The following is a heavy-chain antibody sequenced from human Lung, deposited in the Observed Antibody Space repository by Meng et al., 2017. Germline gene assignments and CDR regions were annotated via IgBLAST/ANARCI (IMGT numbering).Heavy chain of an antibody. CDR2: INSSGDYT. V-gene: IGHV1-46*03. CDR3: ARDVRLLEAYFDY. D-gene: IGHD6-25*01. Sequence: QVQLVQSGAEVKKPGASVKVSWKASGYTFTSYYIHWVRQAPGQGLEWMGLINSSGDYTRYAQRFQGRVTMTRDTSTSTVYMELSSLRSEDTAVYFCARDVRLLEAYFDYWGQGTLVTVSS. CDR1: GYTFTSYY. J-gene: IGHJ4*02.